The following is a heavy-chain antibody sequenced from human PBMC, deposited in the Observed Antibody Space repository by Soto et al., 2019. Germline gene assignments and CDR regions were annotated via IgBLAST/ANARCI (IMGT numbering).Heavy chain of an antibody. CDR1: GGSISNYY. CDR2: IDTSGST. V-gene: IGHV4-4*07. CDR3: ARGGQDFWSGPFDY. J-gene: IGHJ4*02. Sequence: RSLPCTGSGGSISNYYCNWIRQPAGKGLEWIGRIDTSGSTNYNPSLKSRVTMSVDTSKQEFSLKLSSVTAADTALYYCARGGQDFWSGPFDYWGRGALVTVS. D-gene: IGHD3-3*01.